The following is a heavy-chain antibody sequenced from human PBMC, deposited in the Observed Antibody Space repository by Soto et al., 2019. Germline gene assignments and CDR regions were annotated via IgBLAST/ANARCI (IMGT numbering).Heavy chain of an antibody. D-gene: IGHD6-25*01. Sequence: PGGSLRLSCAASGFTFSNYAMSWVRQAPGKGLEWVSAITGSGGDTYRADSVKGRFTISRDNSKNTLFLQMNRLRADDTAVYYCAKGSASGSPYYFDFWGQGTLVTVSS. CDR1: GFTFSNYA. V-gene: IGHV3-23*01. CDR3: AKGSASGSPYYFDF. J-gene: IGHJ4*02. CDR2: ITGSGGDT.